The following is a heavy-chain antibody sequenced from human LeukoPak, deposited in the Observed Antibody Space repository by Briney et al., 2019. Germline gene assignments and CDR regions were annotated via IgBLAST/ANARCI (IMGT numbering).Heavy chain of an antibody. Sequence: GGSLRLSCAASGFTFSIYPMTWVRQAPGKGLEWVASVSSSSSYIYYTNSVKGRFTVSRDNAGKSLYLQMNGLRAEDTALYFCAREYGYNKRIDYWGQGTLVTVSS. V-gene: IGHV3-21*01. CDR1: GFTFSIYP. J-gene: IGHJ4*02. D-gene: IGHD5-12*01. CDR3: AREYGYNKRIDY. CDR2: VSSSSSYI.